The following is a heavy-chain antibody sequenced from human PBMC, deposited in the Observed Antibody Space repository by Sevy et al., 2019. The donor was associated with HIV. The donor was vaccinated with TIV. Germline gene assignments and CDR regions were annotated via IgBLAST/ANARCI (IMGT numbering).Heavy chain of an antibody. J-gene: IGHJ5*02. V-gene: IGHV4-4*02. Sequence: SETLSLTCAVSGGSISSSHWWSWVRQPPGKGLEWIGEIYHSGSTNYNPSLKSRVTISVDKSKNQFSLKVSSVTAADTAVYYRARGEDSSGWHGSGWFDPWGQGTLVTVSS. CDR1: GGSISSSHW. D-gene: IGHD6-19*01. CDR3: ARGEDSSGWHGSGWFDP. CDR2: IYHSGST.